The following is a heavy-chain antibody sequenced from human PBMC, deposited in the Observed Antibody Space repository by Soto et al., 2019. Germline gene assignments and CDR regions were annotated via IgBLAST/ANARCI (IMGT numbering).Heavy chain of an antibody. Sequence: QVQLVQSGAEVRKPGASVTVSCRSSGDSFNDYYIHWVRQAPGQGFEWMGWINPNGGGTKYAQKFQGWVSMTRDTSIRTVDMQLSRLRSDDTAVYYCARESGGATATLGYYYFYMDVWGTGTTVTVSS. J-gene: IGHJ6*03. CDR2: INPNGGGT. CDR1: GDSFNDYY. V-gene: IGHV1-2*04. CDR3: ARESGGATATLGYYYFYMDV. D-gene: IGHD1-26*01.